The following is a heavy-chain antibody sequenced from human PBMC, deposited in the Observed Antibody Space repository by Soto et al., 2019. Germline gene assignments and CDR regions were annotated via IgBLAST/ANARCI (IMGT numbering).Heavy chain of an antibody. CDR2: IWYGGSNK. V-gene: IGHV3-33*01. Sequence: GALRGSCAAPGFRCNSYGIHWVRPAPGKGLEWVAVIWYGGSNKYYVDSVKGRFTISRDNSKNTLYLQMNSLRAEDTVVYYCARLGITIFGVVTQPYLPYSSYYYGMDVWGHGPTVTVYS. D-gene: IGHD3-3*01. CDR3: ARLGITIFGVVTQPYLPYSSYYYGMDV. J-gene: IGHJ6*02. CDR1: GFRCNSYG.